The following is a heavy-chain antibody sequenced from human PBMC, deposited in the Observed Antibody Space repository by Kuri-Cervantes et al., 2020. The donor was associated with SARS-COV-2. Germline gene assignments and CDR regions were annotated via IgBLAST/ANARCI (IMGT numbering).Heavy chain of an antibody. J-gene: IGHJ6*02. D-gene: IGHD2-15*01. CDR2: IYYSGST. CDR3: ARGDCSGGSCYGMDV. Sequence: GSLRLSCTVSGGSISSYYWSWIRRPPGKGLEWIGYIYYSGSTNYNPSLKSRVTISVDTSKNQSSLKLSSVTAADTAVYYCARGDCSGGSCYGMDVWGQGTTVTVSS. CDR1: GGSISSYY. V-gene: IGHV4-59*01.